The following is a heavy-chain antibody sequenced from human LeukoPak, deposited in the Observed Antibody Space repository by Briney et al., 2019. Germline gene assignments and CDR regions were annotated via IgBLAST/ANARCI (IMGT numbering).Heavy chain of an antibody. CDR1: GYTFTSYA. CDR2: INTNTGNP. CDR3: ARDGRYYDFWSGYDYYYYMDV. D-gene: IGHD3-3*01. V-gene: IGHV7-4-1*02. J-gene: IGHJ6*03. Sequence: ASVKVSCKASGYTFTSYAMNWVRQAPGQGLEWMGWINTNTGNPTYAQGFTGRFVLSLDTAVSTAYLQISSLKAEDTAVYYCARDGRYYDFWSGYDYYYYMDVWGKGTTVTVSS.